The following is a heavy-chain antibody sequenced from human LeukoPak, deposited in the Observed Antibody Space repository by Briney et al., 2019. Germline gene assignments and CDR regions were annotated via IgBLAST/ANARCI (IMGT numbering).Heavy chain of an antibody. CDR1: GGSFSGYY. Sequence: SETLSLTCALYGGSFSGYYWGWIRQPPGKGLEWIGEINHSGSIKYNPSLKSRATISVDTSKNQFSLKLSSVTAADTAVYYCARGHCSGGSGYSGFDYWGQGTLVTVSS. D-gene: IGHD2-15*01. CDR3: ARGHCSGGSGYSGFDY. CDR2: INHSGSI. J-gene: IGHJ4*02. V-gene: IGHV4-34*01.